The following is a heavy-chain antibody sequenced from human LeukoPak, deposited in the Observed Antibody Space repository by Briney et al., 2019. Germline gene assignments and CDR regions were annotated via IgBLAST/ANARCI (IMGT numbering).Heavy chain of an antibody. Sequence: GGSLRLSCAASGFTFSHHAMHWVRRSPGKGLEWAALISYDGNNKYYADSVKGRFTISRDNPKNTLYLQMNSLRAEDTAVYYCAKEGRSSWYFHEVDYWGQGTLVTVSS. D-gene: IGHD6-13*01. CDR2: ISYDGNNK. CDR3: AKEGRSSWYFHEVDY. CDR1: GFTFSHHA. J-gene: IGHJ4*02. V-gene: IGHV3-30*18.